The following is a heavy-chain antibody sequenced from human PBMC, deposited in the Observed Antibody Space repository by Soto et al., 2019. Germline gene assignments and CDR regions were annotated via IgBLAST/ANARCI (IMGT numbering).Heavy chain of an antibody. Sequence: ETLSLTCTVSGGSISSSSYYWGWIRQPPGKGLEWIGSIYYSGSTYYNPSLKGRVTISVDTSKNQFSLKLSSVTAADTAVYYCARPRGDGNWFDPWGQGTLVTVSS. CDR3: ARPRGDGNWFDP. CDR1: GGSISSSSYY. D-gene: IGHD2-21*02. CDR2: IYYSGST. V-gene: IGHV4-39*01. J-gene: IGHJ5*02.